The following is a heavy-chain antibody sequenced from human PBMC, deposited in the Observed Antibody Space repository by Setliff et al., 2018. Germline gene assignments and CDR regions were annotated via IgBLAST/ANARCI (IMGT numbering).Heavy chain of an antibody. CDR1: GYTLTGYY. CDR2: INPNSGGT. Sequence: ASVKVSCKASGYTLTGYYMHWVRQAPGQGLEWMGWINPNSGGTNYAQKFQGWVTMTRDTSISTAYMELSRLRSDDTAVYYCARRSNLGATIFSGAFDIWGQGTMVTVSS. D-gene: IGHD3-3*01. CDR3: ARRSNLGATIFSGAFDI. J-gene: IGHJ3*02. V-gene: IGHV1-2*04.